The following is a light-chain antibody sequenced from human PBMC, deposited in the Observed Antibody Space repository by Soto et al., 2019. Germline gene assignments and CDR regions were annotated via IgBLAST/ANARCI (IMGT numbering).Light chain of an antibody. CDR2: EDN. V-gene: IGLV1-51*01. Sequence: SVLPQPPSVTASPGQRVTISCSGSTSNIGNNFVSWYQQLPGTAPKLLMYEDNKRPSGIPDRISGSKSGTSATLGITGLQTGDEADYYCGTWDSSLSANVFGTGTKVTVL. CDR3: GTWDSSLSANV. J-gene: IGLJ1*01. CDR1: TSNIGNNF.